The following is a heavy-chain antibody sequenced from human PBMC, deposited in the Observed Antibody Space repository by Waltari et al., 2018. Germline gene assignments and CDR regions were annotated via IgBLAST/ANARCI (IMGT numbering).Heavy chain of an antibody. CDR3: AKHTRITMIVVVITAEYFQH. J-gene: IGHJ1*01. CDR1: GFPFSSYA. Sequence: EVQLLESGGGLVQPGGSLRLSCAASGFPFSSYAMSWVRQAPGTGLGWVSAISGSGGSTYYADSVKGRFTISRDNSKNTLYLQMNSLRAEDTAVYYCAKHTRITMIVVVITAEYFQHWGQGTLVTVSS. V-gene: IGHV3-23*01. D-gene: IGHD3-22*01. CDR2: ISGSGGST.